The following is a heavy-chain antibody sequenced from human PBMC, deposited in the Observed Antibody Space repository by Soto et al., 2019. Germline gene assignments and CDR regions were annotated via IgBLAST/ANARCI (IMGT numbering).Heavy chain of an antibody. CDR1: GYTFTSYG. CDR2: ISAYNGNT. V-gene: IGHV1-18*01. Sequence: ASVKVSCKASGYTFTSYGISWVRQAPGQGLEWMGWISAYNGNTNYAQKLQGRVTMTTDTSTSTAYMELRSLRSDDTAVYYCARDLSITIFEVVIVTNFDYWGQGTLVTVSS. D-gene: IGHD3-3*01. CDR3: ARDLSITIFEVVIVTNFDY. J-gene: IGHJ4*02.